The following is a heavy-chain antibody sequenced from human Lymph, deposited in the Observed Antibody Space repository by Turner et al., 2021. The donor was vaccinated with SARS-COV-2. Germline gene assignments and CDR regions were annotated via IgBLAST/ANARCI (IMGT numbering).Heavy chain of an antibody. CDR3: ARDATGPLGY. CDR1: GGPFSTYA. D-gene: IGHD1-1*01. V-gene: IGHV1-69*10. Sequence: QVQLVQSGAAVKKPGSSVKVSCKASGGPFSTYAISWVRQAPGQGLEWLGGTIPIFGIANDAQKFQGRVTITADKFTSTAYMELSSLRSEDTAVYYCARDATGPLGYWGRGTLVTVSS. CDR2: TIPIFGIA. J-gene: IGHJ4*02.